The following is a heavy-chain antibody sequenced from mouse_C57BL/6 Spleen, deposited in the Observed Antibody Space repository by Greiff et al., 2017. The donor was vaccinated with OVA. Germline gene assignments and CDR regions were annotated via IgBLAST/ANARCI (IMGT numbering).Heavy chain of an antibody. CDR3: ARRGYGSLYYAMDY. CDR1: GYTFTDYY. D-gene: IGHD1-1*01. V-gene: IGHV1-26*01. J-gene: IGHJ4*01. CDR2: INPNNGGT. Sequence: VQLQQSGPELVKPGASVKISCKASGYTFTDYYMNWVKQSHGKSLEWIGDINPNNGGTSYNQKFKGKATLTVDKSSSTAYMELRSLTSEDSAVYYCARRGYGSLYYAMDYWGQGTSVTVSS.